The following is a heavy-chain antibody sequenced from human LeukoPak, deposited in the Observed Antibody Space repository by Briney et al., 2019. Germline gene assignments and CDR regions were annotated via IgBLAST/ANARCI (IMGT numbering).Heavy chain of an antibody. CDR2: MNPNSGNT. V-gene: IGHV1-8*01. CDR1: GYPFTSYD. D-gene: IGHD3-10*01. CDR3: ARAPIAMVRGVIRAYYMDV. Sequence: GASVKASCKASGYPFTSYDLNWVRQATGQGLEWMGWMNPNSGNTGYAQKFQGRVTMTRNTSISTAYMELSSLRSEDTAVYYCARAPIAMVRGVIRAYYMDVWGKGTTVSISS. J-gene: IGHJ6*03.